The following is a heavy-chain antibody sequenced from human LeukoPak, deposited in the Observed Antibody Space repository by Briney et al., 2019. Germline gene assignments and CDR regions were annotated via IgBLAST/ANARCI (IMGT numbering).Heavy chain of an antibody. D-gene: IGHD2-15*01. J-gene: IGHJ6*03. V-gene: IGHV3-23*01. Sequence: PGGSLRLSCAASGFTFSSYGMSWVRQAPGKGLEWVSAISGSGTSTYYADSVKGRSTISRDNSKNTLYLQMNSLRAEDTAVYYCAGGVAATIFYYYYMDVWGKGTTVTISS. CDR2: ISGSGTST. CDR1: GFTFSSYG. CDR3: AGGVAATIFYYYYMDV.